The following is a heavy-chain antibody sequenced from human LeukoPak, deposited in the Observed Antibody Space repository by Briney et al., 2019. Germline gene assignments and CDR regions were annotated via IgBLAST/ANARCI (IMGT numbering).Heavy chain of an antibody. V-gene: IGHV3-23*01. CDR3: AKTTQYSRYYHC. CDR1: GYSLSNYP. J-gene: IGHJ4*02. D-gene: IGHD6-6*01. CDR2: ISDSGGIT. Sequence: GGHQRLSCAHSGYSLSNYPMTWLHQAPGKGPEWVSFISDSGGITYHADSVTGRFTISRANSKNTLYLQMNSLRAEDTPVYYCAKTTQYSRYYHCWGPGTLVAVSP.